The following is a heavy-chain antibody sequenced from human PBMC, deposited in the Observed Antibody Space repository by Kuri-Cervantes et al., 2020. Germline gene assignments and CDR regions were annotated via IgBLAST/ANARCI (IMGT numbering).Heavy chain of an antibody. J-gene: IGHJ3*02. D-gene: IGHD3-3*01. CDR1: GGSFSGYY. Sequence: SETLSLTCAVYGGSFSGYYWSWIRQPPGKGLEWIGEINQSGSTNYNPSLKSRVTISVDTSKNQFSLKLSSVTAADTAVYYCAKSFLHYNFWSGRKRDAFDIWGQGTMVTVSS. CDR2: INQSGST. V-gene: IGHV4-34*01. CDR3: AKSFLHYNFWSGRKRDAFDI.